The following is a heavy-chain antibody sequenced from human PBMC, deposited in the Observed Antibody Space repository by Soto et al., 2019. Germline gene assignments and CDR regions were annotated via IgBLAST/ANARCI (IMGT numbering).Heavy chain of an antibody. CDR1: GYTLTSYD. D-gene: IGHD6-13*01. CDR3: ARDSAAAGTWWFEP. CDR2: MNPNSGNT. Sequence: QVQLVQSGAEVKKPGASVKVSCKASGYTLTSYDINWVRQATGQGLEWMGWMNPNSGNTGYAQKFQGRVTMTRNTSISTAYIVLSSLRSEDTAEYFCARDSAAAGTWWFEPWVQGTLVTVSA. V-gene: IGHV1-8*01. J-gene: IGHJ5*02.